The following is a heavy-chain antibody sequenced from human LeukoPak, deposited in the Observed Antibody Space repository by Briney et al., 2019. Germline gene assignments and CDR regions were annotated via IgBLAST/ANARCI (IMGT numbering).Heavy chain of an antibody. CDR2: IRYDGSNK. Sequence: GGSLRLSCAASGFTFSSYGIHWVRQAPGKGLEWVAFIRYDGSNKYYADSVKGRFTISRDNSKNTLYLQMTSLRPEDTAVYYCARQMLGEDAFDIWGQGTMVTVSS. J-gene: IGHJ3*02. CDR1: GFTFSSYG. D-gene: IGHD3-10*02. CDR3: ARQMLGEDAFDI. V-gene: IGHV3-30*02.